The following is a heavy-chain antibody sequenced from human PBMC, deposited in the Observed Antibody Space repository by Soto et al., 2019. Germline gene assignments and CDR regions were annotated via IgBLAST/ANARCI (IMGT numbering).Heavy chain of an antibody. Sequence: PSQTLSLTCAISGDSVSSNSAAWNWIRQSPSRGLEWLGRTYYRSKWYNDYAVSVKSRITINPDTSKNQFSLQLNSVTPEDTAVYYCAGSGWYESADYYYDYHPMGLWGQGTTVTVSS. V-gene: IGHV6-1*01. CDR3: AGSGWYESADYYYDYHPMGL. J-gene: IGHJ6*02. CDR2: TYYRSKWYN. CDR1: GDSVSSNSAA. D-gene: IGHD6-19*01.